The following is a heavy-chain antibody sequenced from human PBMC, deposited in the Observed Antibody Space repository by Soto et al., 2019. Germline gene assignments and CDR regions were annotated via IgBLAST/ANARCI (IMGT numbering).Heavy chain of an antibody. J-gene: IGHJ5*02. Sequence: SVKVSCKAAGGTFSIYASSWVRQAPGQGLEWMGGIIPIFGTANYAQKFQGRVTITADESTSTAYMELSSLRSEDTAVYYCARRGQKYQLLYGWFDPWGQGTLVTVSS. D-gene: IGHD2-2*02. CDR2: IIPIFGTA. CDR3: ARRGQKYQLLYGWFDP. CDR1: GGTFSIYA. V-gene: IGHV1-69*13.